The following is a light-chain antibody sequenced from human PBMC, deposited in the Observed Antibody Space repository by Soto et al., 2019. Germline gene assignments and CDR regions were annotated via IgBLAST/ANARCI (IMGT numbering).Light chain of an antibody. J-gene: IGKJ1*01. CDR2: DAS. CDR3: QQYGSSPRT. CDR1: QSVSSSY. V-gene: IGKV3-20*01. Sequence: EIVLTQSPGTLSLSPGERATLSCRASQSVSSSYLAWYQQKPGQAPRLLNYDASSRATGIPDRFSGGGSGTGFTLTISRLEPDGVAVYYCQQYGSSPRTFGQGTKVEIK.